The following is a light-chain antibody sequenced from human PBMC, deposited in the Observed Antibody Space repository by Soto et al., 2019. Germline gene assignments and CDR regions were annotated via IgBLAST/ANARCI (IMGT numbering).Light chain of an antibody. V-gene: IGKV3D-20*01. CDR3: QQCGTSPRSIT. Sequence: EIVLTQSPATLSLSPGERATLSCGASQSVRSSYLAWYQQKPGLAPRLLIYATSSRATGIPDRFSGGGSGTDFTLTISRLEPEDFAVYYCQQCGTSPRSITFGQGTRLEIK. J-gene: IGKJ5*01. CDR2: ATS. CDR1: QSVRSSY.